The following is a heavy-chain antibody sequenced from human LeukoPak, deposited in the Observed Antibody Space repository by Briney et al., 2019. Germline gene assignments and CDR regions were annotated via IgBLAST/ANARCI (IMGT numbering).Heavy chain of an antibody. CDR1: GGSFSGYY. D-gene: IGHD2-21*02. V-gene: IGHV4-31*11. CDR2: IYYSGST. Sequence: SETLSLTCAVYGGSFSGYYWSWIRQHPGKGLEWIGYIYYSGSTYYNPSLKSRVTISVDTSKNQFSLKLSSVTAADTAVYYCARADPLYCGGDCYYYFDYWGQGTLVTVSS. CDR3: ARADPLYCGGDCYYYFDY. J-gene: IGHJ4*02.